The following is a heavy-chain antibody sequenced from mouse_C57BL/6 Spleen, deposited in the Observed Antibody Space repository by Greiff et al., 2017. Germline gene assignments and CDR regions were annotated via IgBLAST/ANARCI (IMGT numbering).Heavy chain of an antibody. Sequence: QVQLQQSGPELVKPGASVKISCKASGYAFSSSWMNWVKQRPGKGLEWIGRIYPGDGDTNYNGKFKGKATLTADKSSSTAYMQLSSLTSEDSAVYFCARSDSRYWYFDVWGTGTTVTVSS. CDR2: IYPGDGDT. CDR3: ARSDSRYWYFDV. J-gene: IGHJ1*03. CDR1: GYAFSSSW. V-gene: IGHV1-82*01.